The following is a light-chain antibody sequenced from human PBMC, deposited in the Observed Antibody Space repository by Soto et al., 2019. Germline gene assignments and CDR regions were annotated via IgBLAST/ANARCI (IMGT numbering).Light chain of an antibody. CDR3: QQYYSTPHT. CDR2: WAS. J-gene: IGKJ2*01. CDR1: QTVLYSSNNKNY. V-gene: IGKV4-1*01. Sequence: DIVMTQSPDSLAVSLGERATINCKSSQTVLYSSNNKNYLAWYLQKPGQPPKLLIYWASTRESGVPDRFSGSGCGTDFTLTISCLQAEDVAVYYCQQYYSTPHTFGQGTKLEIK.